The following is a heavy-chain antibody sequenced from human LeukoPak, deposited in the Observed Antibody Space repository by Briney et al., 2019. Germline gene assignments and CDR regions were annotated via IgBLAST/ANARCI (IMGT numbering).Heavy chain of an antibody. CDR1: GYTFTRHF. CDR2: INPSGDTT. D-gene: IGHD6-19*01. J-gene: IGHJ4*02. V-gene: IGHV1-46*01. Sequence: ASVKVSCKASGYTFTRHFMHWVRQAPGQGLEWMGIINPSGDTTTYAQKFQGRVTMTRGTSTSTVYMELSSLRSEDTAVYYCASSNPLAVAGTIDYWGQGTLVTVSS. CDR3: ASSNPLAVAGTIDY.